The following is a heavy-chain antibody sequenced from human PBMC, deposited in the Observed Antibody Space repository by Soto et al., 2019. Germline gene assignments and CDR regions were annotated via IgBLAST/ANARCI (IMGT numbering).Heavy chain of an antibody. D-gene: IGHD6-19*01. CDR3: AKGGRQWLVTSDFNY. CDR1: GFTFSDYA. Sequence: VQLVESGGGVVQPGRSLRLSCAASGFTFSDYAMHWVRQAPGKGLEWVVVVSHDGRNTHYADSVKGRFTISRDSSKNTASLEMTSLRAEDTAVYYCAKGGRQWLVTSDFNYWGQGALVTVSS. V-gene: IGHV3-30*18. J-gene: IGHJ4*02. CDR2: VSHDGRNT.